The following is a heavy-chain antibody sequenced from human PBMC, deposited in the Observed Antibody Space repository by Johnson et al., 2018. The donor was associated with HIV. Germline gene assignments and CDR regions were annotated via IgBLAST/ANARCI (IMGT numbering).Heavy chain of an antibody. CDR2: FSYDGSDK. D-gene: IGHD4-17*01. V-gene: IGHV3-30*03. J-gene: IGHJ3*02. CDR1: GFTFSSNA. CDR3: ARDSAVTITFDI. Sequence: QVQLVESGGGVVQPGRSLRLSCAASGFTFSSNAMHWVRQAPGKGLEWVAVFSYDGSDKYYADSVKGRFTISRDNSKNTLYLQMNSLRAEDTAVYYCARDSAVTITFDIWGQGTMVTVSS.